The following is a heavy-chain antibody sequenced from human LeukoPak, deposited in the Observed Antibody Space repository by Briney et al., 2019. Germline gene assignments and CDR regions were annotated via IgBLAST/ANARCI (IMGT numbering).Heavy chain of an antibody. CDR1: GFTFSSYA. V-gene: IGHV3-64D*09. CDR3: VKGVVVPAAMITPFDY. D-gene: IGHD2-2*01. CDR2: ISSNGGST. Sequence: GGSLRLSCSASGFTFSSYAMHWVRQAPGKGLEYVSAISSNGGSTYYADSVKGRFTISRDNSKNTLYLQMSSLRAEDTAVYYCVKGVVVPAAMITPFDYWGQGTLVTVS. J-gene: IGHJ4*02.